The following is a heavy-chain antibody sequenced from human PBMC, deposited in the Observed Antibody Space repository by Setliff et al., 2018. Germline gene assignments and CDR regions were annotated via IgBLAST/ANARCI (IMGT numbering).Heavy chain of an antibody. CDR2: IYTSWST. Sequence: SETLSLTCTVSGGSVGNSHYYWTWIRQPAGKGPEWIGQIYTSWSTNYNPSLKSRVTISLDTSKNQFSLKLSSVTAADTAVYYCARMSGFQYTDFWGNGTTVTVSS. D-gene: IGHD1-1*01. V-gene: IGHV4-61*09. CDR1: GGSVGNSHYY. J-gene: IGHJ6*04. CDR3: ARMSGFQYTDF.